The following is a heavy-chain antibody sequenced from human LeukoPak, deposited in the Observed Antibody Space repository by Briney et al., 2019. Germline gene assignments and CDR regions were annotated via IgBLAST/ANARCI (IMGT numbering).Heavy chain of an antibody. CDR3: ARESVGQQLASDAFDI. CDR2: IYYSGST. D-gene: IGHD6-13*01. V-gene: IGHV4-59*12. Sequence: SETLSLTCTVSGGSISSYYWSWIRQPPGKGLEWIGYIYYSGSTNYNPSLKSRVTISVDTSKNQFSLKLSSVTAADTAVYYCARESVGQQLASDAFDIWGQGTMVTVSS. J-gene: IGHJ3*02. CDR1: GGSISSYY.